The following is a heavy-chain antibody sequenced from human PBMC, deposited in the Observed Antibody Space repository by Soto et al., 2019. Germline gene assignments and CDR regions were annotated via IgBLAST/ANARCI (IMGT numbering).Heavy chain of an antibody. CDR3: AKETIFLTGTTGGMDI. CDR2: ISYDGSNK. CDR1: GFTFSSYG. J-gene: IGHJ6*02. D-gene: IGHD1-7*01. Sequence: GGSLRLSCAASGFTFSSYGMHWVRQAPGKGLEWVAVISYDGSNKYYADSVKGRFTISRGNSKNTLYLQMNSLRDEDTAVYYCAKETIFLTGTTGGMDIWGRETMVGVSS. V-gene: IGHV3-30*18.